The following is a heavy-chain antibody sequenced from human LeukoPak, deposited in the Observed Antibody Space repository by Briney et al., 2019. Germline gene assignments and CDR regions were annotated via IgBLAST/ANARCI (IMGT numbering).Heavy chain of an antibody. J-gene: IGHJ3*02. D-gene: IGHD6-6*01. CDR1: GGSISSSSYY. CDR2: IYYSGST. CDR3: ARAGIAARPLAFDI. V-gene: IGHV4-39*07. Sequence: PSETLSLTCTVSGGSISSSSYYWGWIRQPPGKGLEWIGSIYYSGSTYYNPSLKSRVTISVDTSKNQFSLKLSSVTAADTAVYYCARAGIAARPLAFDIWGQGQWSPSLQ.